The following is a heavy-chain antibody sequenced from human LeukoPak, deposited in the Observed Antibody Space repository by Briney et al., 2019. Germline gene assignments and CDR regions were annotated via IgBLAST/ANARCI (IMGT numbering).Heavy chain of an antibody. V-gene: IGHV1-46*01. J-gene: IGHJ6*03. Sequence: ASVKVSCKASGYTFTSYYMHWVRHAPGQGLEWMGIINPSGGSTTYAQKFQGRVTMTRDMSTSTDYMELSSLRSEDTAVYYCAREAVTTDYYCYMDVWGKGTTVTISS. CDR2: INPSGGST. CDR3: AREAVTTDYYCYMDV. CDR1: GYTFTSYY. D-gene: IGHD4-17*01.